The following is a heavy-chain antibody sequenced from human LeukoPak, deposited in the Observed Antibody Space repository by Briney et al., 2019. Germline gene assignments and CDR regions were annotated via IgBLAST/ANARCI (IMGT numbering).Heavy chain of an antibody. J-gene: IGHJ5*02. V-gene: IGHV4-39*07. CDR2: FIYRGTT. D-gene: IGHD1-7*01. CDR1: GASMTSTSYY. CDR3: ARGNWNYGNWFDP. Sequence: SETLSLTCTVSGASMTSTSYYWGWIRQPPGKGLEWVGTFIYRGTTNYNPSLKSRVTMSLDTSKNQFSLRLSYVTAADTAVYYCARGNWNYGNWFDPWGQGTLVTVSS.